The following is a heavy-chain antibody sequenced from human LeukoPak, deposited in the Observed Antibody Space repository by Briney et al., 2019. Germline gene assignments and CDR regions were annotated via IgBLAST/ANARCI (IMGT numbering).Heavy chain of an antibody. Sequence: GGSLRLSCAASGFTFSRHWMSWVRQAPGNGLEWVANIKQDGSEKYYVDSVKGRFTISRDSAKNSLYLQMNSLRAEDTAVYYCARDSPGTTASDYWGQGTLVTVSS. J-gene: IGHJ4*02. V-gene: IGHV3-7*03. D-gene: IGHD1-1*01. CDR1: GFTFSRHW. CDR2: IKQDGSEK. CDR3: ARDSPGTTASDY.